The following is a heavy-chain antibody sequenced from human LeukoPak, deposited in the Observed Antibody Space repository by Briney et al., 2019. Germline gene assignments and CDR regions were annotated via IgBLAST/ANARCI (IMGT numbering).Heavy chain of an antibody. Sequence: SETLSLTCTVSGGSISSYYWSWIRQPPGKGLEWIGYIYYSGSTNYNPSLKSRVTISVDTSKNQFSLRLNSVTAADTAIYYCARMFEYWGQGTLVTVSS. CDR2: IYYSGST. CDR1: GGSISSYY. J-gene: IGHJ4*02. V-gene: IGHV4-59*08. CDR3: ARMFEY.